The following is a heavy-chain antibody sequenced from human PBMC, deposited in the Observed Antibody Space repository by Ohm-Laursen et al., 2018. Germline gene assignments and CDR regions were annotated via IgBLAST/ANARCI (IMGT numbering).Heavy chain of an antibody. D-gene: IGHD2-21*01. J-gene: IGHJ4*02. V-gene: IGHV3-30*18. Sequence: SLRLSCAASGFTFSNAWMNWVRQAPGKGLEWVAVIWYDESKKYYADSVKGRFTISRGNSKNTLYLQMNSLRVEDTAVYYWAKKLWGDYWGPGTLVTVSS. CDR1: GFTFSNAW. CDR2: IWYDESKK. CDR3: AKKLWGDY.